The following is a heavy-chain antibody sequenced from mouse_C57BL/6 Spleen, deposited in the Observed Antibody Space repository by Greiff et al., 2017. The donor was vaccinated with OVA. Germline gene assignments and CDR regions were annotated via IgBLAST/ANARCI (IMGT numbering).Heavy chain of an antibody. CDR3: ARIYYDYDDYYAMDY. V-gene: IGHV1-80*01. CDR1: GYAFSGYW. Sequence: VKLQESGAELVKPGASVKISCKASGYAFSGYWMNWVKQRPGKGLEWIGQIYPGDGDPNYNGKFKGKATLTADKSSSTAYMQLSSLTSEDSAVYFCARIYYDYDDYYAMDYWGQGTSVTVSS. D-gene: IGHD2-4*01. J-gene: IGHJ4*01. CDR2: IYPGDGDP.